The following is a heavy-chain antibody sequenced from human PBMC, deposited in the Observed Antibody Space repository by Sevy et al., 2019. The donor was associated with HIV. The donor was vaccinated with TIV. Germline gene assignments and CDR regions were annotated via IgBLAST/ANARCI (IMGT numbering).Heavy chain of an antibody. J-gene: IGHJ4*02. Sequence: GSLRLSCAASGFTFSNYGMHWVRQTPGKGLEWVAVISFDGSNKYYADSVKGRFTISRDNPKNTLYLLMNSLRPEDTAVYYCANGPGYSKNYWGQGTLVTVSS. CDR1: GFTFSNYG. CDR3: ANGPGYSKNY. V-gene: IGHV3-30*18. CDR2: ISFDGSNK. D-gene: IGHD4-4*01.